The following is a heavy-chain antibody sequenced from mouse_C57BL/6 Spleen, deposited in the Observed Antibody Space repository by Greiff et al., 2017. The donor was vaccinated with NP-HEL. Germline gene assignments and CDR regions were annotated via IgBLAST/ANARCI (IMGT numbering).Heavy chain of an antibody. V-gene: IGHV5-9-1*02. CDR1: GFTFSSYA. Sequence: EVQVVESGEGLVKPGGSLKLSCAASGFTFSSYAMSWVRQTPEKRLEWVAYISSGRDYIYYADPVKGRFPISRDNARNTLYLQMSSLKSEDTAMYYCTRGQLGRSYFDYWGKGTTLTVSS. J-gene: IGHJ2*01. CDR3: TRGQLGRSYFDY. CDR2: ISSGRDYI. D-gene: IGHD4-1*02.